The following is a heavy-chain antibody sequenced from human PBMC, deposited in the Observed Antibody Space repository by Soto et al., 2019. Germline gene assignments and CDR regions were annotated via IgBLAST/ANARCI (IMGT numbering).Heavy chain of an antibody. CDR2: ISSTGSTI. V-gene: IGHV3-48*02. Sequence: GGSLRLSCAASGFTSTSYSMSWVRQAPGKGLEWVSYISSTGSTIYYADSVKGRFTISRDNAKNSLYLQMNSLRDEDTALYYCASYSVGLYLLVYWGQGTLVPGSS. CDR1: GFTSTSYS. D-gene: IGHD2-2*02. CDR3: ASYSVGLYLLVY. J-gene: IGHJ4*02.